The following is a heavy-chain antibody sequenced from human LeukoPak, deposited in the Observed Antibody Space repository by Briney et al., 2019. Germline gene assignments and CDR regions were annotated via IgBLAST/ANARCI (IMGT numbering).Heavy chain of an antibody. J-gene: IGHJ4*02. CDR2: INPKNGGS. CDR3: ASGRTDIVVVPATLRNYFFDF. Sequence: ASVKVSCKASGYTFTGYYMHWVRQAPGQGLEWVGWINPKNGGSNYAQKFQGRVTMTRDTSISTAYMELSRLRSDDTAVYYCASGRTDIVVVPATLRNYFFDFWGQGTLVTVSS. D-gene: IGHD2-2*01. V-gene: IGHV1-2*02. CDR1: GYTFTGYY.